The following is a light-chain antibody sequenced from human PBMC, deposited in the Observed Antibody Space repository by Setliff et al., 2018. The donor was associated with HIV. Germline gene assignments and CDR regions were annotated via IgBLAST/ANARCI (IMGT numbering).Light chain of an antibody. CDR1: ISDVGSYNL. V-gene: IGLV2-23*02. Sequence: QSALAQSASVSGSPGQSITISCTGTISDVGSYNLVSWYQQHPGDGPKLMIYEVTKRPSGVSDRFSGSKSGNTASLTISGLQAEDEADYYCFSYAGSSIFVFGGGTKVT. J-gene: IGLJ3*02. CDR3: FSYAGSSIFV. CDR2: EVT.